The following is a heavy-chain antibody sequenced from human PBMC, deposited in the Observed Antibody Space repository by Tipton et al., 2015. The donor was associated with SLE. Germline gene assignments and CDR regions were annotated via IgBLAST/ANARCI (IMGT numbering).Heavy chain of an antibody. CDR3: ARRGGHYAINAFDI. J-gene: IGHJ3*02. CDR1: GDSISGTTYS. V-gene: IGHV4-39*02. D-gene: IGHD3-10*01. CDR2: VYYTGTT. Sequence: TLSLTCTVSGDSISGTTYSWAWIRQSPGKGLDWIGSVYYTGTTFYNPSLESRVTVSLDTSRNRFSLRLRSVTAADTAVYYCARRGGHYAINAFDIWGQGTMVTVSS.